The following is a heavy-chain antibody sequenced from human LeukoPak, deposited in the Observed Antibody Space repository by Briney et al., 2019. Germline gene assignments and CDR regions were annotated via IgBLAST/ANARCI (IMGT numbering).Heavy chain of an antibody. J-gene: IGHJ2*01. D-gene: IGHD1-1*01. CDR2: IYTSGST. V-gene: IGHV4-4*07. Sequence: PSETLSLTCTVSGGSTSSYYWSWIRQPAGKGLEWIGRIYTSGSTNYNPSLKSRVTMSVDTFKNQFSLKLSSVTAADTAVYYCARGEQEHWYFDLWGRGTLVTVSS. CDR1: GGSTSSYY. CDR3: ARGEQEHWYFDL.